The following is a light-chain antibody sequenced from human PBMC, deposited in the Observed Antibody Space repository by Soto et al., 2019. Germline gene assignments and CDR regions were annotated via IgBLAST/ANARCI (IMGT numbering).Light chain of an antibody. CDR2: AAS. Sequence: AIQMTQSPSSLSASVGDRVTITCRASQGIRNDLGWYQQKPGKAPKLLIYAASSLQSGVPSRFSGSGSGTAFTLTLSSLQPEDFSTYYCLQDYNYPRTFGQGTKVEIK. V-gene: IGKV1-6*01. CDR1: QGIRND. J-gene: IGKJ1*01. CDR3: LQDYNYPRT.